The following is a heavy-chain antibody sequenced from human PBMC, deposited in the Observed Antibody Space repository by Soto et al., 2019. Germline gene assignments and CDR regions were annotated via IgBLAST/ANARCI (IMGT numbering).Heavy chain of an antibody. Sequence: SETLSLTCTVSGGSISSSSYYWGWIRQPPGKGLEWIGSIYYSGSTYYNPSLKSRVTISVDTSKNQFSLKLSSVTAADTAVYYCARQYVEYSSPTGPDYWGQGTLVTVSS. D-gene: IGHD6-6*01. CDR1: GGSISSSSYY. J-gene: IGHJ4*02. CDR2: IYYSGST. V-gene: IGHV4-39*01. CDR3: ARQYVEYSSPTGPDY.